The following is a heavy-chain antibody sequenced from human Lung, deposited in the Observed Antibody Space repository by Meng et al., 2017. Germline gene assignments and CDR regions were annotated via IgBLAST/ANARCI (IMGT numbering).Heavy chain of an antibody. V-gene: IGHV4-34*01. Sequence: QVQLQQWGAGLLKPSETLSLTCVVSGGSSSDYYRSWIRQPPGKGLEWIGEINHSGSTNYNPSLESRATISVDTSQNNLSLKLSSVTAADSAVYYCARGPTTMAHDFDYWGQGTLVTVSS. CDR3: ARGPTTMAHDFDY. J-gene: IGHJ4*02. CDR2: INHSGST. CDR1: GGSSSDYY. D-gene: IGHD4-11*01.